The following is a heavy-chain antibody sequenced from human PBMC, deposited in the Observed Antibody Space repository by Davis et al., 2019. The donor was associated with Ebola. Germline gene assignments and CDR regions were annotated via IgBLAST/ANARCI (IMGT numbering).Heavy chain of an antibody. D-gene: IGHD6-19*01. CDR1: GFTFSSYW. CDR2: INNDGTST. J-gene: IGHJ6*04. V-gene: IGHV3-74*01. CDR3: ARDSSGWYGYGMDV. Sequence: PGGSLRLSCAASGFTFSSYWMHWVRQAPGKGLVWVSRINNDGTSTSYADSVKGRFTISRDNSKNTLYLQMNSLRAEDTAVYYCARDSSGWYGYGMDVWGKGTTVTVSS.